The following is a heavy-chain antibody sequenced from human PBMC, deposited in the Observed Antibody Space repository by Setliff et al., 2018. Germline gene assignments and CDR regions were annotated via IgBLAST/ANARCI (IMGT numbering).Heavy chain of an antibody. Sequence: ASVKVSCKASGYTFTSYAMNWVRQAPGQGLEWMGIINPSGGSTSYAQKFQGWVTITRDTSISTAYMELSRLRSDDTAVYYCARGNVVVPAATQDYYYYGMDVWGQGTTVTVSS. CDR2: INPSGGST. J-gene: IGHJ6*02. D-gene: IGHD2-2*01. CDR3: ARGNVVVPAATQDYYYYGMDV. V-gene: IGHV1-2*04. CDR1: GYTFTSYA.